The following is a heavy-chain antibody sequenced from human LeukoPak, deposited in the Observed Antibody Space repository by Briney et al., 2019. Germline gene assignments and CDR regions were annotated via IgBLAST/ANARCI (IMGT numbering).Heavy chain of an antibody. CDR3: ARAITIIRGTLSPFDY. V-gene: IGHV6-1*01. D-gene: IGHD3-10*01. Sequence: PSQTLSLTCAISGDSVTSNSAAWNWIRQSPSRGLEWLGRTYYRSKWFNDYAVSVKSRMTINPDTSKNQISLQLNSVTPEDTAVYYCARAITIIRGTLSPFDYWGQGTLVTVSS. CDR1: GDSVTSNSAA. J-gene: IGHJ4*02. CDR2: TYYRSKWFN.